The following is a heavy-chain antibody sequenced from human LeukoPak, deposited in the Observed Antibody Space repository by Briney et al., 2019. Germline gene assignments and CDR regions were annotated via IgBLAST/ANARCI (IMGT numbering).Heavy chain of an antibody. CDR1: GYTFTGYY. Sequence: ASVKVSCKASGYTFTGYYMYWVRQAPGQGLEWIGWINPNSGDTNYAQKFQGRVTMTRDTSISTAYMELSRLRSDDTAVYYCARDILTRYCSSTSCYSAFDIWGQGTMVTVSS. V-gene: IGHV1-2*02. CDR2: INPNSGDT. D-gene: IGHD2-2*02. CDR3: ARDILTRYCSSTSCYSAFDI. J-gene: IGHJ3*02.